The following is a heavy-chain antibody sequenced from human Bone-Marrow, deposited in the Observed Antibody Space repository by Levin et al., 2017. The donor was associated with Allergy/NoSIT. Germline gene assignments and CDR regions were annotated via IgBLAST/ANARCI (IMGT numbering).Heavy chain of an antibody. CDR1: GFTFSSFW. CDR3: ARPGHWGWYFDL. J-gene: IGHJ2*01. V-gene: IGHV3-7*01. CDR2: IKQDGSGK. D-gene: IGHD7-27*01. Sequence: GESLKISCAASGFTFSSFWMSWVRQAPGKGLEWVANIKQDGSGKYYVDSVKGRFTISRDNAKNSLYLQMNGLRAEDTAVYYCARPGHWGWYFDLWGRGTLVTVSS.